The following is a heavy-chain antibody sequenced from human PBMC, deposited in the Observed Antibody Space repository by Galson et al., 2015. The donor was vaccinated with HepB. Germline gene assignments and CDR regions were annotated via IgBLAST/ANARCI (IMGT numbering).Heavy chain of an antibody. CDR1: VFRFTSSG. J-gene: IGHJ4*02. D-gene: IGHD6-19*01. CDR2: ISGSGSTT. CDR3: ARDGVGYSSGWPPSDY. Sequence: FLRLSCAASVFRFTSSGMSWVRQAPGKGLEWVSSISGSGSTTYYADSVKGRFTISRDNSKFSLYLQMNSLRAEDTAVYYCARDGVGYSSGWPPSDYWGQGTLVTVSS. V-gene: IGHV3-23*01.